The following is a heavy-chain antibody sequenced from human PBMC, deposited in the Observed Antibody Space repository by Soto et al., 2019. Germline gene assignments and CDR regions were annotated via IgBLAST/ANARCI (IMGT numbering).Heavy chain of an antibody. CDR2: ISGSGGST. CDR1: GFTFSSYA. D-gene: IGHD2-15*01. CDR3: ARTYCSGGSCYPSTGGMDV. V-gene: IGHV3-23*01. J-gene: IGHJ6*02. Sequence: PGGSLRLSCAASGFTFSSYAMSWVRQAPGKGLEWVSAISGSGGSTYYGDSGKGRFTISRDNPKNTLYLQMNSLRAEDTAVYYCARTYCSGGSCYPSTGGMDVWGQGTTVTVSS.